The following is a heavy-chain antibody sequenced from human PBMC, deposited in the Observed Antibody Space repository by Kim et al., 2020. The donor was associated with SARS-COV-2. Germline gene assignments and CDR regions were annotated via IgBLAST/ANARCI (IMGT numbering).Heavy chain of an antibody. CDR3: ARSSEYYYYYMDV. V-gene: IGHV4-30-2*03. J-gene: IGHJ6*03. Sequence: NASRKSPVTIAVDTSKNQFSRKLSSVTAADTAVYYCARSSEYYYYYMDVWGEGTTVTVTS.